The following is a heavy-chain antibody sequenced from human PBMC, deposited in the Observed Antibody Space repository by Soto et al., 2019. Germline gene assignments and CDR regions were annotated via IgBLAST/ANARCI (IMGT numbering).Heavy chain of an antibody. V-gene: IGHV4-31*03. J-gene: IGHJ2*01. D-gene: IGHD3-22*01. CDR1: GGSISSGGYY. CDR2: IYYSGST. Sequence: QVQLQESGPGLVKPSQTLSLTCTVSGGSISSGGYYWSWIRQHPGKGLEWIGYIYYSGSTYYDPSLKSRVTISVDTSKNQFSLKLSSVTAADTAVYYCARGSSGPNWYFDLWGRGTLVTVSS. CDR3: ARGSSGPNWYFDL.